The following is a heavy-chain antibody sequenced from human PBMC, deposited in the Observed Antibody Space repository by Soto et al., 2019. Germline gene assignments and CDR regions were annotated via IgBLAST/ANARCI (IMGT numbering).Heavy chain of an antibody. J-gene: IGHJ6*02. CDR2: SSAYNGNT. CDR1: GYTFTSSG. D-gene: IGHD3-9*01. Sequence: QVQLVQSGAEVKKPGASVKVSCKASGYTFTSSGISWVRQAPGQGLEWMGWSSAYNGNTNYAQKLQRRVTMTTDTSTSTDYMELRSLRSDDTAVYYGARDRGYYDILTGQNYGMDVWGQGTTVTVSS. V-gene: IGHV1-18*01. CDR3: ARDRGYYDILTGQNYGMDV.